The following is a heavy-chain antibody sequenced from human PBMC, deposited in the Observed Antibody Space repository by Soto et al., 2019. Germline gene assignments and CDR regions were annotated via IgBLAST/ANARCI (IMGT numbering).Heavy chain of an antibody. CDR2: ISYDGSNK. V-gene: IGHV3-30*18. CDR1: GFTFSSYG. Sequence: QVPLVESGGGVVQPGRSLRLSCAASGFTFSSYGMHWVRQAPGKGLEWVAVISYDGSNKYYADSVKGRFTISRDNSKNTLYLQMNSLRAEDTAVYYCAKDRRYFDYWGQGTLVTVSS. CDR3: AKDRRYFDY. J-gene: IGHJ4*02.